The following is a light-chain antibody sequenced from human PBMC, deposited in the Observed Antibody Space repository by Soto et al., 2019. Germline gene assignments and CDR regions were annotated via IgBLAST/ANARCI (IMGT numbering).Light chain of an antibody. Sequence: DIKVSQSPSTLSASVRARVTITCLASQSISSWLAWYQQKPGKAPKLLIYDASSLESGVPPRFSGSGSGTEFTLTISSLQPEDFATYYCQQLNSYPSITFGQGTRLEIK. CDR2: DAS. CDR1: QSISSW. J-gene: IGKJ5*01. CDR3: QQLNSYPSIT. V-gene: IGKV1-5*01.